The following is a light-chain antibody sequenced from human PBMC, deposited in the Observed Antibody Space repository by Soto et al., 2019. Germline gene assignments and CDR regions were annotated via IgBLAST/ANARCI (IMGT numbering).Light chain of an antibody. Sequence: EIVMTQSPATLSVSTGERATISCRASQSVSSNLAWYQQKPGQAPRLLIYGASTMQTGIPSKFSGSGSGTDFTLTISSLQSEDFATYYCQQYNNWLRTFGQGTKVEIK. J-gene: IGKJ1*01. CDR2: GAS. CDR1: QSVSSN. V-gene: IGKV3-15*01. CDR3: QQYNNWLRT.